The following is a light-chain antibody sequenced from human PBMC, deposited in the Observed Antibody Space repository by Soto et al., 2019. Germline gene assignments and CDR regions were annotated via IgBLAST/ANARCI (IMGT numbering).Light chain of an antibody. J-gene: IGLJ1*01. V-gene: IGLV2-23*01. CDR2: EGI. CDR3: CSYVGATTYV. Sequence: QSALTQPASVSGSPGQSITIACSGTSSSNGGYNVFSWYQQHPGNAPKVIVYEGIKRPSGVSDRFSGSTSGSTASLTISGLQGEDEAEYFCCSYVGATTYVFGSGTKLTVL. CDR1: SSSNGGYNV.